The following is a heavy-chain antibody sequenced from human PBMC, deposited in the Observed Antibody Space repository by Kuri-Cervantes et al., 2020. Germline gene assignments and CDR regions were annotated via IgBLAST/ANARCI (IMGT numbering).Heavy chain of an antibody. CDR3: ARGARGWLPYFDS. D-gene: IGHD3-22*01. J-gene: IGHJ4*02. V-gene: IGHV4-61*01. CDR1: GDSVSSSTHY. Sequence: SETLSLTCTVSGDSVSSSTHYWSWIRQPPGKGLEWIGYIYYSGSTNYSPSLTSRVTISLDTSKNGFSLRLTSVSTADTALYFCARGARGWLPYFDSWGQGTLVTVSS. CDR2: IYYSGST.